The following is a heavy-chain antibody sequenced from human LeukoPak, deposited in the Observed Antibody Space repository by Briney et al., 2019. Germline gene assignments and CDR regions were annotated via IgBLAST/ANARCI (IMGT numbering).Heavy chain of an antibody. CDR1: GGSISSHY. D-gene: IGHD3-3*01. J-gene: IGHJ4*02. Sequence: SETLSLTCTVSGGSISSHYWSWIRQPPGKGLEWIGYIYYSGSTNYNPSLKSRVTISVDTSKNQFSLKLSSVTAADTAVYYCARSRSHTTIFGVVIAYFDYWGQGTLVTVSS. CDR2: IYYSGST. V-gene: IGHV4-59*11. CDR3: ARSRSHTTIFGVVIAYFDY.